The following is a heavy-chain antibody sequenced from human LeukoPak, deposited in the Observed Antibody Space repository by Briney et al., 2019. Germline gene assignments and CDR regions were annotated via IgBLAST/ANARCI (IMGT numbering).Heavy chain of an antibody. CDR2: MNPNSGNT. CDR3: ARGVAGAAFDY. D-gene: IGHD1-26*01. Sequence: ASVKVSCKASGYTFTGYYMHWVRQAPGQGLEWMGWMNPNSGNTDYAQKFQGRVTITRNTSISTAYMELSSLRSEDTAVYYCARGVAGAAFDYWGQGTLVTVSS. CDR1: GYTFTGYY. J-gene: IGHJ4*02. V-gene: IGHV1-8*03.